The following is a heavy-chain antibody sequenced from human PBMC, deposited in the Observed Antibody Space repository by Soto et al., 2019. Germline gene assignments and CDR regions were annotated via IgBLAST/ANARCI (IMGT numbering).Heavy chain of an antibody. CDR1: GGSISSYY. J-gene: IGHJ4*02. CDR2: IYYSGST. D-gene: IGHD3-10*01. Sequence: SETLSLTCTVSGGSISSYYWSWIRQPPGKGLEWIGYIYYSGSTNYNPSLKSRVTISVDTSKNQFSLKLSSVTAADTAVYYCARDRGGGLLDYWGQGTLVTVSS. CDR3: ARDRGGGLLDY. V-gene: IGHV4-59*01.